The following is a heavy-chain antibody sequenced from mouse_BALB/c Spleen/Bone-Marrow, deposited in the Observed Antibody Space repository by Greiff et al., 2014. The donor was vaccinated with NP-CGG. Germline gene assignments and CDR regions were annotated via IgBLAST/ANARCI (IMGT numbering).Heavy chain of an antibody. J-gene: IGHJ2*01. D-gene: IGHD4-1*01. CDR3: AKLNWDEGDY. CDR2: IWGGGIT. Sequence: VQLQESGPGPVAPSQSLSITCTVLGFSLTDYGVSWIRQPPGKGLEWLGVIWGGGITYYNSALKSRLSISKDNSKSQVFLKMNSLQTDDTAMYYCAKLNWDEGDYWGQGTTLTVSS. V-gene: IGHV2-6-5*01. CDR1: GFSLTDYG.